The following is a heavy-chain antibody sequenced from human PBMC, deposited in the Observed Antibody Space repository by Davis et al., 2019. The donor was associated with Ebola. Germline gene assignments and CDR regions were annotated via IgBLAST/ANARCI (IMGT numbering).Heavy chain of an antibody. V-gene: IGHV3-23*01. J-gene: IGHJ6*03. D-gene: IGHD3-3*01. CDR1: GFTFSSYA. CDR2: ISGSGGST. CDR3: AKQGFWSGYPPYMDV. Sequence: GGSLRLSCAASGFTFSSYAMSWVRQAPGKGLEWVSAISGSGGSTYYADSVKGRFTISRDNSKNTLYLQMNSLRAEDTAVYYCAKQGFWSGYPPYMDVWGKGTTVTVSS.